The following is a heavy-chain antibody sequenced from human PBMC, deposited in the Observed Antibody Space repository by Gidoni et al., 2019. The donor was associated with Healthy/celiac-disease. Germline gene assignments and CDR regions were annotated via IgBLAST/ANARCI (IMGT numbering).Heavy chain of an antibody. J-gene: IGHJ4*02. V-gene: IGHV4-34*01. Sequence: QVQLQQWGAGLLKPSETLSLTCAVYGGSFSGYYWSWIRQPPGKGLEWIGEINHSGSTNYNPSLKSRVTISVDTSKNQFSLKLSSVTAADTAVYYCARPKGTLNGYYFDYWGQGTLVTVSS. D-gene: IGHD1-1*01. CDR3: ARPKGTLNGYYFDY. CDR2: INHSGST. CDR1: GGSFSGYY.